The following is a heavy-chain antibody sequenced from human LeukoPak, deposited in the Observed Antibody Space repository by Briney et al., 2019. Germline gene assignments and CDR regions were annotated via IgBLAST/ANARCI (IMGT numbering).Heavy chain of an antibody. CDR3: AKEGPYSSSPGAGPLREDS. D-gene: IGHD6-6*01. CDR1: GFTFDHYA. CDR2: IGGDGDST. Sequence: GGSLRLSCAASGFTFDHYAMHWVRQAPGKGLEWVSLIGGDGDSTYYTHSVKGRFTISRDNSKNSLYLQMNSLTTEDTALYYCAKEGPYSSSPGAGPLREDSWRQGSLVSV. J-gene: IGHJ4*02. V-gene: IGHV3-43*02.